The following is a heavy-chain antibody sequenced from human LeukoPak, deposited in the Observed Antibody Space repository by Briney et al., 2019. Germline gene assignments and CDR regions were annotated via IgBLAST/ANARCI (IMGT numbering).Heavy chain of an antibody. D-gene: IGHD3-3*01. Sequence: SETLSLTCTVSGGSISSYYWSWIGQPPEKGLEWIAYIYYSGSTNYNPSLKSRVTISVDTSKNQFSLKLSSVTAADTAVYYCARLGRISIFGVAFHAFDIWGQGTMVTVSS. J-gene: IGHJ3*02. V-gene: IGHV4-59*08. CDR2: IYYSGST. CDR3: ARLGRISIFGVAFHAFDI. CDR1: GGSISSYY.